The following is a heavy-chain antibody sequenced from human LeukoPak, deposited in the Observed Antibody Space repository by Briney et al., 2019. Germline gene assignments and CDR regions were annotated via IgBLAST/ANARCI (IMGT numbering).Heavy chain of an antibody. Sequence: PGGPLRLSCAASGFTFDDYAMHWVRQAPGKGLEGVSGISWNSGSIGYADSVKGRFTISRDNAKNSLYLQMNSLRAEDTALYYCAKGSRANYYYYMDVWGKGTTVTVSS. CDR1: GFTFDDYA. V-gene: IGHV3-9*01. CDR2: ISWNSGSI. J-gene: IGHJ6*03. CDR3: AKGSRANYYYYMDV.